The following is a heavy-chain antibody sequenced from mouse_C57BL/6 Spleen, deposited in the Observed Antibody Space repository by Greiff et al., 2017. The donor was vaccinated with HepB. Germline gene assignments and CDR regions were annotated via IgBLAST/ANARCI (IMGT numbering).Heavy chain of an antibody. Sequence: QVQLQQSGAELVKPGASVKISCKASGYAFSSYWMNWVKQRPGKGLEWIGQIYPGDGDTNYNGKFKGKATLTADKSSSTAYMQLSSLTSEDSAVDLCAREVDYYGSRGYFDVWGTGTTVTVSS. CDR2: IYPGDGDT. V-gene: IGHV1-80*01. J-gene: IGHJ1*03. D-gene: IGHD1-1*01. CDR1: GYAFSSYW. CDR3: AREVDYYGSRGYFDV.